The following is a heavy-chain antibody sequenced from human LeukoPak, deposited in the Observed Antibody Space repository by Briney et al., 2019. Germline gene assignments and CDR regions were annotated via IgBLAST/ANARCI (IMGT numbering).Heavy chain of an antibody. CDR1: GFSFSSYE. J-gene: IGHJ3*02. CDR2: ISGSGSTI. Sequence: PGGSLRLSCAASGFSFSSYEMNWVRQGPGKGLEWVSYISGSGSTIYYADSVKGRFTISRDNAKNSLYLQMNSLRAEDTAVYYCARDEIRTGAFDIWGQGTMATVSS. V-gene: IGHV3-48*03. D-gene: IGHD3-10*01. CDR3: ARDEIRTGAFDI.